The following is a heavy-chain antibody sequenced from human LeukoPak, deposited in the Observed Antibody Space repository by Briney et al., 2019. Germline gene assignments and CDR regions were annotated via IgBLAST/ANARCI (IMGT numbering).Heavy chain of an antibody. Sequence: GGSLRLSCTASGFTFGDYAMTWVRQVPGKGLEWVANIKEDGSEIYYVDAVKGRFSISRDNAKTSLYLQMNNLSVADTAVYYCVTDQTGRHPYFFDYWGQGTLVTVSS. D-gene: IGHD3-10*01. CDR3: VTDQTGRHPYFFDY. V-gene: IGHV3-7*01. CDR2: IKEDGSEI. CDR1: GFTFGDYA. J-gene: IGHJ4*02.